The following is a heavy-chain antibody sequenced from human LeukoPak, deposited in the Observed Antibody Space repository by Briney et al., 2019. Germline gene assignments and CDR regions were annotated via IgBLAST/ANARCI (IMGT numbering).Heavy chain of an antibody. Sequence: GRSLRLSCAASGFTFSSYGMHWVRQAPGKGLEWVAVISYDESNKYYADSVKGRFTISRDNSKNTLYLQMNSLRAEDTAVYYCAKDGPPTYYDFWSGYSDYWGQGTLVTVSS. D-gene: IGHD3-3*01. CDR1: GFTFSSYG. J-gene: IGHJ4*02. CDR3: AKDGPPTYYDFWSGYSDY. CDR2: ISYDESNK. V-gene: IGHV3-30*18.